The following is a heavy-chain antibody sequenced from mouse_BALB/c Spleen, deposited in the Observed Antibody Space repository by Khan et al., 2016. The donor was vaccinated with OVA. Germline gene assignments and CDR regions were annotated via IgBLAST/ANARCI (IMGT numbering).Heavy chain of an antibody. J-gene: IGHJ3*01. CDR3: ARSGYGNPFAY. D-gene: IGHD2-1*01. CDR2: INPSNGDT. V-gene: IGHV1S81*02. CDR1: GYTFTSFY. Sequence: QVQLQQPGAELVKPGASVKISCKASGYTFTSFYMYWVKQRPGQGLEWIGGINPSNGDTHFYEKFKSKATLTVGKSSTTAYMQFSSLTSEDSAVYYCARSGYGNPFAYWGQGTLVTVSA.